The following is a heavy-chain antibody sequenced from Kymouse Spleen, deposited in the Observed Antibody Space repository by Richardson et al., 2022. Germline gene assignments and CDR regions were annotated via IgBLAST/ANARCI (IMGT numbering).Heavy chain of an antibody. D-gene: IGHD3-10*01. Sequence: QVQLQQWGAGLLKPSETLSLTCAVYGGSFSGYYWSWIRQPPGKGLEWIGEINHSGSTNYNPSLKSRVTISVDTSKNQFSLKLSSVTAADTAVYYCARGGVITMVRGVILHYYYYYGMDVWGQGTTVTVSS. V-gene: IGHV4-34*01. CDR2: INHSGST. CDR1: GGSFSGYY. CDR3: ARGGVITMVRGVILHYYYYYGMDV. J-gene: IGHJ6*02.